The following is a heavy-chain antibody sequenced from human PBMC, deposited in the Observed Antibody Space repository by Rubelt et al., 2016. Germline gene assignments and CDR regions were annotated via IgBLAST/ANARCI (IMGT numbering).Heavy chain of an antibody. J-gene: IGHJ4*02. CDR1: GGSISSSSYY. Sequence: QVQLQQWGAGLLKPSETLSLTCTVSGGSISSSSYYWGWIRQPPGKGLEWIGSIYYSGSTYYNPSLKSRVAISVDTSKNQFSRKLSSVTAADTAVYYCARDPRAGTTSFDYWGQGTLVTVSS. CDR2: IYYSGST. CDR3: ARDPRAGTTSFDY. V-gene: IGHV4-39*07. D-gene: IGHD1-7*01.